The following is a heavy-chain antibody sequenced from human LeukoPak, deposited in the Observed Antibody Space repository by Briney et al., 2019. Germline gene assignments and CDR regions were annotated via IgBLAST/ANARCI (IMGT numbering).Heavy chain of an antibody. J-gene: IGHJ6*02. CDR1: GFTFSSYG. Sequence: PGRSLRLSCAASGFTFSSYGMHWVRQAPGKGLEWVAVISYDGSNKYYADSVKGRFTISRDNSKNTLYLQMNSLRAEDTAVYYCARDRWELLSNSYHYCGLDVWGQGTTVTVSS. CDR2: ISYDGSNK. D-gene: IGHD2-15*01. V-gene: IGHV3-30*03. CDR3: ARDRWELLSNSYHYCGLDV.